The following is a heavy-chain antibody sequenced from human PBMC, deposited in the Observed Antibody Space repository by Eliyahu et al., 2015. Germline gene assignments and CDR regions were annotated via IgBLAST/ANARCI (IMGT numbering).Heavy chain of an antibody. CDR3: VRDDWRSSSFYDWFDS. V-gene: IGHV3-74*01. CDR1: GFIXSDYW. Sequence: EVQLVESGGALVQPGGSLRLSCAASGFIXSDYWMHWVRQAPGKGLVWVSRINSDGSGTTYADSVKGRFTISRDNAQNTLFLQMNSLTVEDTAVYYCVRDDWRSSSFYDWFDSWGPGTLVTVSS. D-gene: IGHD2-2*01. CDR2: INSDGSGT. J-gene: IGHJ5*01.